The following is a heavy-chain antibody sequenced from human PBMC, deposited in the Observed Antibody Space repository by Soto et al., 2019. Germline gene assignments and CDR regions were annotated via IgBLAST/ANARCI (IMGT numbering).Heavy chain of an antibody. D-gene: IGHD4-17*01. Sequence: SETLSLTCAVSSGSISSSNWWSWVRQPPGKGLEWIGEIYHSGSTNYNPSLKSRVTISVDKSKNQFSLKLSSVTAADTAVYYCARGPRRTVTTTFFDYWGQGTLVTV. CDR2: IYHSGST. CDR3: ARGPRRTVTTTFFDY. CDR1: SGSISSSNW. V-gene: IGHV4-4*02. J-gene: IGHJ4*02.